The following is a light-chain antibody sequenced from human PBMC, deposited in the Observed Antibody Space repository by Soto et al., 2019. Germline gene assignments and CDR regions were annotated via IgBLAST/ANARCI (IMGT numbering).Light chain of an antibody. CDR2: GAS. V-gene: IGKV3D-15*01. CDR1: QSVSSS. J-gene: IGKJ4*01. Sequence: EMVMTQSPATLSVSPGERATLSCRASQSVSSSLAWYQQKPGQAPRLLIHGASTRATGIPARFSGSGSGTEFTLTISSLQSEDFAVYYCQQYNDWPLTFGGGTKVESK. CDR3: QQYNDWPLT.